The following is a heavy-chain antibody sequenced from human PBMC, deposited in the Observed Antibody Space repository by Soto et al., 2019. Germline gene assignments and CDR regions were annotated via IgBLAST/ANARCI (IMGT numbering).Heavy chain of an antibody. CDR3: AKDRSTVTTYYYGMDV. CDR1: GFTFSSYG. CDR2: ISYDGSNN. V-gene: IGHV3-30*18. D-gene: IGHD4-4*01. Sequence: QVQLVESGGGVVQPGRSLRLSCAASGFTFSSYGMHWVRQAPGKGLEWVAVISYDGSNNYYADSVKGRFTISRDNSKNTLYLQMNSLRAEDTAVYYCAKDRSTVTTYYYGMDVWGQGTTVTVSS. J-gene: IGHJ6*02.